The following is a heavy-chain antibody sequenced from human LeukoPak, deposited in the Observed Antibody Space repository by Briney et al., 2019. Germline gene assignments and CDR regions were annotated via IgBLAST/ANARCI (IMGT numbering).Heavy chain of an antibody. CDR1: GGSISSYY. CDR2: IYYSGST. D-gene: IGHD3-22*01. J-gene: IGHJ4*02. CDR3: ARHRYYDPHFDY. V-gene: IGHV4-59*08. Sequence: SETLSLTCTVSGGSISSYYWSWIRQPPGKGLEWIGYIYYSGSTNYNPALKSRVTISVDTSKNPFSRKLSSVTAADTAVYYCARHRYYDPHFDYWGQGTLVTVSS.